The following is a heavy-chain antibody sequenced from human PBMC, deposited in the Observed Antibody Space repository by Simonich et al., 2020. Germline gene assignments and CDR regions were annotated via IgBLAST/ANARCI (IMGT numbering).Heavy chain of an antibody. V-gene: IGHV3-7*01. CDR1: GFTFSSYW. CDR2: IKQDGSEK. J-gene: IGHJ4*02. Sequence: EVQLVESGGGLVQPGGSLRLSCAASGFTFSSYWMSWVRQAPGKGLEWVTNIKQDGSEKYYVDSVKGRFTISRDNAKNSLYIQMNSLRAEDTAVYYCARDREVYGSGSYYNYWGQGTLVTVSS. CDR3: ARDREVYGSGSYYNY. D-gene: IGHD3-10*01.